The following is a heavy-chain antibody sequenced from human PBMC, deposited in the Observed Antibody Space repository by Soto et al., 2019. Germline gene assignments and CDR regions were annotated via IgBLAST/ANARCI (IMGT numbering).Heavy chain of an antibody. J-gene: IGHJ3*01. CDR2: ISGTGGST. CDR3: TKSWGDTWVQYAFAL. CDR1: GFAFRSYS. Sequence: EVQLLESGGGLIQPGGSLRLSCAASGFAFRSYSMSWVRRAPGKGLEWVSGISGTGGSTYYADSVKGRFTISRDNSKNTMYLQMNSLRPDDTAIYYCTKSWGDTWVQYAFALWGLGTMVTVSA. D-gene: IGHD1-1*01. V-gene: IGHV3-23*01.